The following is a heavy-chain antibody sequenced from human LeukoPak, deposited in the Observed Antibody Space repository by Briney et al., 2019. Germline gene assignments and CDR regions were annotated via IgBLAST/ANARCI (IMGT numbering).Heavy chain of an antibody. CDR1: GFTFSSYS. V-gene: IGHV3-48*01. CDR3: AKGSHCSGGSCYTPTDYYGMDV. J-gene: IGHJ6*02. D-gene: IGHD2-15*01. CDR2: ISSSSSTI. Sequence: GGSLRLSCAASGFTFSSYSMNWVRQAPGKGLEWVSYISSSSSTIYYADSVKGQFTISRDNAKNSLYLQMNSLRAEDTAVYYCAKGSHCSGGSCYTPTDYYGMDVWGQGTTVTVSS.